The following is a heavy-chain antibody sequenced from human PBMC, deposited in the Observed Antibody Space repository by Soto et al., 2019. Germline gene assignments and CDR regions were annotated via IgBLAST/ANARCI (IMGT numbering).Heavy chain of an antibody. CDR2: IDPSDSYT. J-gene: IGHJ6*02. Sequence: LKISCKGSGYSFTSYWISWVRQMPGKGLEWMGRIDPSDSYTNYSPSFQGHVTISADKSISTAYLQWSSLKASDTAMYYCARLSGYDYSRYYYYGMDVWGQGTTVTVSS. D-gene: IGHD5-12*01. V-gene: IGHV5-10-1*01. CDR1: GYSFTSYW. CDR3: ARLSGYDYSRYYYYGMDV.